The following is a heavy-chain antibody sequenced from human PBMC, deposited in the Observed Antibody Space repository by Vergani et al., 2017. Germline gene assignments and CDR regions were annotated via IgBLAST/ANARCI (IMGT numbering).Heavy chain of an antibody. CDR3: ARHGDIVVVPAADANWFDP. V-gene: IGHV4-30-4*08. CDR1: GGSISSGDYY. CDR2: IYYNGNT. D-gene: IGHD2-2*01. J-gene: IGHJ5*02. Sequence: QVQLQESGPGLVKPSQTLSRTCTVSGGSISSGDYYWSWIRQPPGKGLEWIGYIYYNGNTYYNPSLKSRVTISVDTSKNQFSLKLSSVTAADTAVYYCARHGDIVVVPAADANWFDPWGQGTLVTVSS.